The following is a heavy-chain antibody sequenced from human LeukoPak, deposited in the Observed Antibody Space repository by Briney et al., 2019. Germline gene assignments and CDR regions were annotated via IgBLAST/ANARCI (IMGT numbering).Heavy chain of an antibody. V-gene: IGHV4-34*01. CDR1: GGSFSGYY. CDR2: INHSGST. Sequence: SETLSLTCAVYGGSFSGYYWSWIRQPPGKGLEWIGEINHSGSTNYNPSLKSRVTISVDTSKNQFSLKLSSVTAADTAVYYCARVGYDSSGYYLSQFDYWGQGTLVTVSS. CDR3: ARVGYDSSGYYLSQFDY. J-gene: IGHJ4*02. D-gene: IGHD3-22*01.